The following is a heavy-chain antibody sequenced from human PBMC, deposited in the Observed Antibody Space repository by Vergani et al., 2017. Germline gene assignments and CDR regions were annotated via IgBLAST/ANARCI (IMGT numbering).Heavy chain of an antibody. CDR1: GGSISSGGYY. J-gene: IGHJ4*02. D-gene: IGHD1-26*01. V-gene: IGHV4-31*03. CDR2: IYYTGST. CDR3: ARRGWGGSVGYFDY. Sequence: QVQLQGSGPGLVRPSQTLSLTCTVSGGSISSGGYYWSWIRQHPGKGLEWIGYIYYTGSTYYNPSLKSRVSISVVTSKNQFSLKRTSVTAANTAVYYCARRGWGGSVGYFDYWGQGNLVTVSS.